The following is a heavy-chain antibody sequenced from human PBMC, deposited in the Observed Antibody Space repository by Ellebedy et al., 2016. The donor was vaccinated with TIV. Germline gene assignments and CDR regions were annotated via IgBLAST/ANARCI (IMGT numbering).Heavy chain of an antibody. CDR3: ARDYGSGWSVDY. D-gene: IGHD6-19*01. J-gene: IGHJ4*02. CDR1: GYTFTGYY. V-gene: IGHV1-2*04. CDR2: INPNSGGT. Sequence: ASVKVSCXASGYTFTGYYMHWVRQAPGQGLEWMGWINPNSGGTNYAQKFQGWVTMTRDTSISTAYMELSRLRSDDTAVYYCARDYGSGWSVDYWGQGTLVTVSS.